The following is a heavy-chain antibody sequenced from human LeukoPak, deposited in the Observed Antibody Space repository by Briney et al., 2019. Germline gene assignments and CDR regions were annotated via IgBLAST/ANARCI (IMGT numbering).Heavy chain of an antibody. V-gene: IGHV3-66*01. CDR3: ARIETVADAFDI. CDR2: IYSGGST. J-gene: IGHJ3*02. CDR1: GFTVSSNY. D-gene: IGHD1-1*01. Sequence: GGSLRLSCAASGFTVSSNYMTWVRQAPGKGLEWVSLIYSGGSTSYADSVRGRFTISRDNSKNTLYLQMNCLRAEDTAVYYCARIETVADAFDIWGQGTLVTVSS.